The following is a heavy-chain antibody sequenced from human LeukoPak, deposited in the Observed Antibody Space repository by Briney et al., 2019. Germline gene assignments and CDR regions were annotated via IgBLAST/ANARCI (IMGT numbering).Heavy chain of an antibody. CDR3: VRGRGGLGIYQFEF. Sequence: SETLSLTCTVSGYSISNGYYWGGVRQPPGKGLQWMGSIFRSWTTYYSPTLRRRLSMSLDTSKNQFSLKLTSVTATDTAVYYCVRGRGGLGIYQFEFWGQGALVIVPS. V-gene: IGHV4-38-2*02. J-gene: IGHJ4*02. CDR1: GYSISNGYY. CDR2: IFRSWTT. D-gene: IGHD3-16*02.